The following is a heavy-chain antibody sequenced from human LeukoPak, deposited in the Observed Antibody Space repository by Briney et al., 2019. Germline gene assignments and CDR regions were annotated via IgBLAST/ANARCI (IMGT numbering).Heavy chain of an antibody. CDR1: GYTFTSYD. CDR2: MNPNSGNT. CDR3: ARPRACSSTSCLNY. Sequence: ASVKVSCKASGYTFTSYDINWVRQATGQGLEWMGWMNPNSGNTGYAQKFQGRVTMTRNTSISTAYMELSSLRSEDTAVYYCARPRACSSTSCLNYWGQRTLVTVSS. D-gene: IGHD2-2*01. J-gene: IGHJ4*02. V-gene: IGHV1-8*01.